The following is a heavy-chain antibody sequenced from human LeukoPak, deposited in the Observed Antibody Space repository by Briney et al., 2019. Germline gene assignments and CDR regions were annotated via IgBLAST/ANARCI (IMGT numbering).Heavy chain of an antibody. CDR3: ARDSSSWYWYYYYGMDV. D-gene: IGHD6-13*01. Sequence: PGGSLRLSCAASGFTFSSYAMHWVRQAPGKGLEWVAVISYDGSNKYYADSVKGRFTISRDNSKNTLYLQMNSLRAEDTAAYYCARDSSSWYWYYYYGMDVWGQGTTVTVSS. V-gene: IGHV3-30-3*01. CDR2: ISYDGSNK. CDR1: GFTFSSYA. J-gene: IGHJ6*02.